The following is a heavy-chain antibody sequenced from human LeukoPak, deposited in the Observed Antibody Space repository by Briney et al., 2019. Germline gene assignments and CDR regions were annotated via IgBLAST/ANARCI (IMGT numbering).Heavy chain of an antibody. CDR3: AKALLSMIVVRSDTVDDAFDI. CDR1: GFTFSSYG. J-gene: IGHJ3*02. Sequence: PGGSLRLSCAASGFTFSSYGMHWVRQAPGKGLEWVAVIWFDGSIKYYADSVKGRFTISRDNSRNTLFLQMNSLRAEDTAVYYCAKALLSMIVVRSDTVDDAFDIWGQGTMVTVSS. D-gene: IGHD3-22*01. CDR2: IWFDGSIK. V-gene: IGHV3-33*06.